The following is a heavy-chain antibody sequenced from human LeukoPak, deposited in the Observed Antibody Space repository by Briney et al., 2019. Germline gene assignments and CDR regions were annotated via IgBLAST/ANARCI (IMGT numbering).Heavy chain of an antibody. CDR2: INHSGST. Sequence: SETLSLTCAVYGGSFSGYYWSWIRQPLGKGLEWIGEINHSGSTNYNPSLKSRVTISVDTSKNQFSLKLSSVTAADTAVYYCARFSEGYSYGLYMDVWGKGTTVTVSS. CDR3: ARFSEGYSYGLYMDV. D-gene: IGHD5-18*01. CDR1: GGSFSGYY. V-gene: IGHV4-34*01. J-gene: IGHJ6*03.